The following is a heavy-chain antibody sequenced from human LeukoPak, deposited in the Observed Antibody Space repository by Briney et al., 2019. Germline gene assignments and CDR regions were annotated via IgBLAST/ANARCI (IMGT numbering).Heavy chain of an antibody. CDR2: IYYTGST. D-gene: IGHD5-12*01. CDR1: GGSISSYY. J-gene: IGHJ4*02. Sequence: SETLSLTCTVSGGSISSYYWSWIRQPPGKGLEWIGSIYYTGSTNYNPSLKSRVTISVDTSKNQFSLKLSSVTAADTAVYYCARGGYGGILRTFDSWGQGTLVTVSS. CDR3: ARGGYGGILRTFDS. V-gene: IGHV4-59*08.